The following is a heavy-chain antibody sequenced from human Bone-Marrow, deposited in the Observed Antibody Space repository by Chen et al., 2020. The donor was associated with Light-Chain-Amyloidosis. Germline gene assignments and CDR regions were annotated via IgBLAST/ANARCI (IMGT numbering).Heavy chain of an antibody. V-gene: IGHV3-33*01. J-gene: IGHJ6*02. D-gene: IGHD6-6*01. Sequence: QVQLVESGGGVVQPGRSLRLSCAASGFTFSSYGMHWVRQAPGKGLEWVAVIWYDGSNKYYADSVKGRFTISRDNSKNTLYLQMNSQRAEDTAVYYCARSPFDSSSSLYYYYYGMDVWGQGTTVTVSS. CDR2: IWYDGSNK. CDR1: GFTFSSYG. CDR3: ARSPFDSSSSLYYYYYGMDV.